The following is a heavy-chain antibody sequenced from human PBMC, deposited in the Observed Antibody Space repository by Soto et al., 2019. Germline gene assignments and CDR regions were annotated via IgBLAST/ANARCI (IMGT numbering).Heavy chain of an antibody. Sequence: EVQLVESGGGLVKPGGSLRLSCAASGFTFSNVRMSWVRQAPGKGLEWVGRVGTRGEGGAVHNAAPVKGRFTISRDDSQKPLSLQPYSVKTQDNGLYYCATASTALTVYWGQGALVTVPS. CDR1: GFTFSNVR. CDR2: VGTRGEGGAV. CDR3: ATASTALTVY. V-gene: IGHV3-15*04. J-gene: IGHJ4*02. D-gene: IGHD2-21*02.